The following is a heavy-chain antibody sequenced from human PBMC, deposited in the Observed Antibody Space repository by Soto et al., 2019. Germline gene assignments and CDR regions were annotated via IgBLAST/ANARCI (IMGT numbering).Heavy chain of an antibody. CDR1: GFTFSSYG. Sequence: QVQLVESGGGVVQPGRSLRLSCAASGFTFSSYGRHWVRQAPGKGLQWVTIISYDGSNKYYADSVKGRFTISRDNSKNTLYLQMNSLRAEDTAVYYCAKDSGDAIWGQGTLVTVSS. D-gene: IGHD2-21*01. V-gene: IGHV3-30*18. CDR2: ISYDGSNK. CDR3: AKDSGDAI. J-gene: IGHJ4*02.